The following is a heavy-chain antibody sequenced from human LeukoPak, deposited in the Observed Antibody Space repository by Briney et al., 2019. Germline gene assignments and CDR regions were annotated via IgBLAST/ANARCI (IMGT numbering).Heavy chain of an antibody. D-gene: IGHD3-10*01. V-gene: IGHV1-2*02. CDR1: GYTFTGYY. CDR2: INPNSGGT. J-gene: IGHJ6*02. CDR3: ARDQGVTDPPPYGLDV. Sequence: ASVKVSCKASGYTFTGYYMHWVRQAPGQGLEWMGWINPNSGGTNYAQDFHGRVTMTRDTSISTAYMELSSLSSEDTAVYYCARDQGVTDPPPYGLDVWGQGTTVTVSS.